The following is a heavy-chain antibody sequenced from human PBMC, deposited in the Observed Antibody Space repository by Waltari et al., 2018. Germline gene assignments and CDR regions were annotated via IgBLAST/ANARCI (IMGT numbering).Heavy chain of an antibody. Sequence: QVQLVQSGAEVKQPGASVRVSCKASGYIFTNFYTHWVRQAPGRGLEWMGMVTPNGGTTAYAQKLQDRVTMTSDTSTSTVYMELSSLRSEDTAVYYCARAGSSLIWGVAEWGQGTLVTVSS. CDR3: ARAGSSLIWGVAE. CDR2: VTPNGGTT. V-gene: IGHV1-46*04. CDR1: GYIFTNFY. D-gene: IGHD2-2*01. J-gene: IGHJ4*02.